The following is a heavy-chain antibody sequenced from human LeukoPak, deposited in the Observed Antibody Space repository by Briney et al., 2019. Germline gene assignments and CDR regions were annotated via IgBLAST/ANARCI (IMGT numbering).Heavy chain of an antibody. CDR3: ARGFPSVDY. V-gene: IGHV4-34*01. D-gene: IGHD2-21*01. CDR2: INHSGST. CDR1: GGSFSGYY. Sequence: PSETLSHTCAVYGGSFSGYYWSWIRQPPGKGLEWIGEINHSGSTNYNPSLKSRVTISVDTSKNQFSLKLSSVTAADTAVYYCARGFPSVDYWGQGTLVTVSS. J-gene: IGHJ4*02.